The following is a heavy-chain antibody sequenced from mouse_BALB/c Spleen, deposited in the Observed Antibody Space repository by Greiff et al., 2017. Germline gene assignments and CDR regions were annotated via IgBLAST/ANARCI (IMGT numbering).Heavy chain of an antibody. Sequence: EVQLQESGAELVRPGALVKLSCKASGFNFKDYYMHWVKQRPEQGLEWIGWINPENGNTIYDPKFQGKASITADTSSNTAYLQLSSLTCEDTAVYYCASCDRYDGYYYAMDYWGQGTSVTVSS. CDR2: INPENGNT. D-gene: IGHD2-14*01. V-gene: IGHV14-1*02. CDR3: ASCDRYDGYYYAMDY. CDR1: GFNFKDYY. J-gene: IGHJ4*01.